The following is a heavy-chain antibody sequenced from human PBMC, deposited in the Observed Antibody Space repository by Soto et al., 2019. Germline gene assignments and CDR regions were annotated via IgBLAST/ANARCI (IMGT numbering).Heavy chain of an antibody. CDR3: ARGAGYYDFWSGYYNWFDP. CDR2: MNPNSGNT. CDR1: GYTFTSYD. D-gene: IGHD3-3*01. J-gene: IGHJ5*02. Sequence: ASVKVSCKASGYTFTSYDINWVRQATGQGLEWMGWMNPNSGNTGYAQKFQGRVTMTRNTSISTAYMELSSLRSEDTAVYYCARGAGYYDFWSGYYNWFDPWGQGTLVTVSS. V-gene: IGHV1-8*01.